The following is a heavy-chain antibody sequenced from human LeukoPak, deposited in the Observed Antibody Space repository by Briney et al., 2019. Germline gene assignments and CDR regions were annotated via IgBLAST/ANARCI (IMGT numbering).Heavy chain of an antibody. J-gene: IGHJ4*02. CDR1: GFTFSSYS. D-gene: IGHD3-16*01. Sequence: GGSLRLSCAASGFTFSSYSMNWVRQAPGKGLEWVSSISSSSSYIYYADSVKGRFTISRDNAKNSLYLQMNSLRAEDTAVYYCARVGMNGGGYLDYWGQGTLVTVSS. CDR2: ISSSSSYI. V-gene: IGHV3-21*01. CDR3: ARVGMNGGGYLDY.